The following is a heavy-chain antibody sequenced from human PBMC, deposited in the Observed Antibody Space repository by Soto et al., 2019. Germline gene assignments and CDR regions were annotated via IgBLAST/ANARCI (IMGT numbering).Heavy chain of an antibody. Sequence: EVQLLESGGDLVQRGGSLRLSCAASGFTFSGYGMSWVRQAPGKGLEWVSSITSSGSNTYYVDSVKGRFTISRDNSKNTLYLQMNSLTVEDTAVDYCAKEQGRVAAALDYWGQGTLVTVSS. CDR3: AKEQGRVAAALDY. CDR2: ITSSGSNT. V-gene: IGHV3-23*01. D-gene: IGHD6-13*01. CDR1: GFTFSGYG. J-gene: IGHJ4*02.